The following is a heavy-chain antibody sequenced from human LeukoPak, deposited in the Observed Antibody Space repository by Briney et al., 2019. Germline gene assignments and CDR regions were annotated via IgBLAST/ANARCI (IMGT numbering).Heavy chain of an antibody. CDR2: IVPIFGTA. V-gene: IGHV1-69*06. CDR3: ARVGSGYSYGYSDY. D-gene: IGHD5-18*01. CDR1: GGTFSSYA. J-gene: IGHJ4*02. Sequence: SVKVSCKASGGTFSSYAISWVRQAPGQGLEWMGGIVPIFGTANYAQKFQGRVTITADKSTSTAYMELSSLRSEDTAVYYCARVGSGYSYGYSDYWGQGTLVTVSS.